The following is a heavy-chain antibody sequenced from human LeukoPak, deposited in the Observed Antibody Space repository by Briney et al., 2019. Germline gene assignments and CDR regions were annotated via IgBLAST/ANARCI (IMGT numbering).Heavy chain of an antibody. CDR3: AKGKGYCTGGSCYSDY. Sequence: GGSLRLSCTASGFTFSNYAMSWVRQAPGKGLEWVSTISGSDGSTYYADSVKGRFTISRDNSKNTLYLQMNSLRVEDTAIYYCAKGKGYCTGGSCYSDYWGQGTLVTVSS. CDR1: GFTFSNYA. J-gene: IGHJ4*02. D-gene: IGHD2-15*01. V-gene: IGHV3-23*01. CDR2: ISGSDGST.